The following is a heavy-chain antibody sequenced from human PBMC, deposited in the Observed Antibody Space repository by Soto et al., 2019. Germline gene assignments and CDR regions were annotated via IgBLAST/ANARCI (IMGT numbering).Heavy chain of an antibody. CDR2: ISAYNGNT. J-gene: IGHJ6*02. Sequence: ASVKVSCKASGYTFTSYGISWVRQAPGQGHEWMGWISAYNGNTNYAQKLQGRVTMTTDTSTSTAYMELRSLRSDDTAVYYCARDYGSGIYYYGMDVWGQGTTVTVSS. CDR1: GYTFTSYG. CDR3: ARDYGSGIYYYGMDV. D-gene: IGHD3-10*01. V-gene: IGHV1-18*01.